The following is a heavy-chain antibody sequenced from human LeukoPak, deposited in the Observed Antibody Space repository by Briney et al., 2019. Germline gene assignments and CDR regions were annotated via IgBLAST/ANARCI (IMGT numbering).Heavy chain of an antibody. CDR2: INYGGNT. J-gene: IGHJ4*02. D-gene: IGHD3-16*01. CDR3: ARLVLSYGNAFDH. Sequence: ESSETLSLTCTVSSGSIRGSDYYWCWIRQPPGKGLEWIGSINYGGNTYYDSSLKSRVTISVDTSKNHFSLRLTSVTAADTAVYYCARLVLSYGNAFDHWGQGALVTVSS. V-gene: IGHV4-39*02. CDR1: SGSIRGSDYY.